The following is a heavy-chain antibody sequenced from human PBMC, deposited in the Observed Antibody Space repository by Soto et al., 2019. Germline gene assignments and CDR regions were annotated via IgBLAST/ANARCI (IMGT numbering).Heavy chain of an antibody. V-gene: IGHV3-30*18. CDR1: GFIFSSYG. Sequence: QVQLVESGGGVVQPGRSLRLSCAASGFIFSSYGMHWVRQAPGKGLEWVAVISYDGSNKYYADSVKGRFTISRDNSKNTLYLQMNSLRAEDTAVYYCAKDPHYGDPFVWGQGTLVTVSS. CDR2: ISYDGSNK. CDR3: AKDPHYGDPFV. D-gene: IGHD4-17*01. J-gene: IGHJ4*02.